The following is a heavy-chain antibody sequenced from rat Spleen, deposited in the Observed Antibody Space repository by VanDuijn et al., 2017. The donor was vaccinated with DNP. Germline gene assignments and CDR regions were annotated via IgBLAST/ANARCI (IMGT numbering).Heavy chain of an antibody. CDR2: ISYDGTRN. V-gene: IGHV5-17*01. Sequence: EVQLMESGGGLVQPGRSLKLSCVASGFTFSDYAMAWVRQAPKKGLEWVATISYDGTRNYSRDSVKDRFTLSRDNAKSTLYLQMDSLRSEDTATYHCARHPMYTTDYYNAVMDAWGQGTSVTVSS. J-gene: IGHJ4*01. CDR3: ARHPMYTTDYYNAVMDA. CDR1: GFTFSDYA. D-gene: IGHD1-6*01.